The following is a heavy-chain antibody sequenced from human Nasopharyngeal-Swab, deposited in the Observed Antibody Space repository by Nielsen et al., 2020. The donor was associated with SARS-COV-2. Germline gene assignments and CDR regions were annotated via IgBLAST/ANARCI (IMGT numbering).Heavy chain of an antibody. D-gene: IGHD6-13*01. CDR2: TYYRSKWYN. V-gene: IGHV6-1*01. CDR3: ARIAQLVAPA. J-gene: IGHJ4*02. Sequence: QTPSLTRAISGDSVSRNSAAWNWIRQSPSRGLEWLGRTYYRSKWYNDYAVSVKSRIIINPDTSNNQFSLQLNSVTPEDTAVYYCARIAQLVAPAWGQGTLVTVSS. CDR1: GDSVSRNSAA.